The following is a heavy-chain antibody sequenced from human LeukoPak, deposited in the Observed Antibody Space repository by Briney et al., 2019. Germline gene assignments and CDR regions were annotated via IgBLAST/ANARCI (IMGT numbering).Heavy chain of an antibody. Sequence: GGSLRLSCAASGFTFSSYEMNWVRQAPGKGLEWVSYISSSGSTLYYADSVKGRFTISRDNAKNSLYLQMNSLRAEDTAVYYCAKNTYDILTGYPYWGQGTLVTVSS. J-gene: IGHJ4*02. CDR1: GFTFSSYE. D-gene: IGHD3-9*01. V-gene: IGHV3-48*03. CDR3: AKNTYDILTGYPY. CDR2: ISSSGSTL.